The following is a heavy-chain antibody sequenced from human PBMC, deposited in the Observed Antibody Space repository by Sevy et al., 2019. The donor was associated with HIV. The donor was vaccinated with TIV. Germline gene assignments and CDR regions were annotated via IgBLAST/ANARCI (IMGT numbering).Heavy chain of an antibody. CDR3: TRHRSSGYYDDAFDL. CDR2: IYPDESDI. Sequence: GESLKISCKGFGYSFTSQWIGWVRQMPGKGLEWMGIIYPDESDIRYSPSFQGQVTISADKSISTAYLQWSSLKASDTAMYYCTRHRSSGYYDDAFDLWGQGTMVTVSS. D-gene: IGHD3-22*01. V-gene: IGHV5-51*01. J-gene: IGHJ3*01. CDR1: GYSFTSQW.